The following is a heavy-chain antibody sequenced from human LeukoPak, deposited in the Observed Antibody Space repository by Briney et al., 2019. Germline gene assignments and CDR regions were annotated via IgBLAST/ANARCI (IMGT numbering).Heavy chain of an antibody. D-gene: IGHD3-3*01. Sequence: TMFFSCTASGISSSSSNTYWGWVRQPPLKGLGWIVSIFYSGNTYYNASLKSQVTMSIDTSRNQFSLRLTSVTAADTAVYYCARVLLYSQWLLYPDYYYYMDVWGKGTTVTVSS. CDR2: IFYSGNT. V-gene: IGHV4-39*01. CDR1: GISSSSSNTY. CDR3: ARVLLYSQWLLYPDYYYYMDV. J-gene: IGHJ6*03.